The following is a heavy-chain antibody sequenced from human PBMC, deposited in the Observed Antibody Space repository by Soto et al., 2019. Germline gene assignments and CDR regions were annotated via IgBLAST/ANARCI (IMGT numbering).Heavy chain of an antibody. CDR1: GFALSDFF. D-gene: IGHD6-19*01. J-gene: IGHJ4*02. CDR3: VRDRGAVAGDCFDY. V-gene: IGHV3-11*01. CDR2: ISSSGSIM. Sequence: GGSLRLSCAASGFALSDFFMSWIRQAPGKGLEWLSYISSSGSIMSYAASVKGRFTISRDNAKNSLYLQMNSLRPEDTAVYYCVRDRGAVAGDCFDYWGQGTLVTVSS.